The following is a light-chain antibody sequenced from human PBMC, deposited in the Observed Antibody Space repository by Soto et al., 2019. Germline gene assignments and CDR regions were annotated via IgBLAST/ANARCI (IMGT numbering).Light chain of an antibody. CDR3: QQGNSMSFT. J-gene: IGKJ2*01. CDR2: DAS. V-gene: IGKV1-12*01. Sequence: DIQMTQSPSSVSASVGDRVTITCRASQGISRSLAWYQLKPGKAPHLLIYDASSLQSGVPSRFSGSGSGTDFTLTISSLQPEDFASYYCQQGNSMSFTFGQGTKLEMK. CDR1: QGISRS.